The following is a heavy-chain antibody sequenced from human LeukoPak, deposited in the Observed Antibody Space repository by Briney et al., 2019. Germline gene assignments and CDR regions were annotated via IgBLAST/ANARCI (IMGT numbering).Heavy chain of an antibody. CDR2: ISYDGSNK. CDR3: AKDRNGDSGYFDY. CDR1: GFTFSTYA. Sequence: GGSLRLSCEASGFTFSTYAIHWVRQAPGKGLEWVAVISYDGSNKHYADSVKGRFTISRDNSKNTLYLQMNSQRPDDTAVYYCAKDRNGDSGYFDYWGQGTLVTVSS. J-gene: IGHJ4*02. V-gene: IGHV3-30*18. D-gene: IGHD4-17*01.